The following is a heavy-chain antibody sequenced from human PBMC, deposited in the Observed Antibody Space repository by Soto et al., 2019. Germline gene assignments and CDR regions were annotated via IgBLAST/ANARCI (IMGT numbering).Heavy chain of an antibody. CDR3: VHRRDGYNSAFFDY. V-gene: IGHV1-69*01. J-gene: IGHJ4*02. Sequence: QVQLVQSGAEVKKPGSSVKVSCKASGGTFSSYGFSWVRQAPGLGLEWMGGIIRIFHTATYAQKFQGRVTITADESTSTAYMELISLTSDDTAVYYCVHRRDGYNSAFFDYWGQGTLVTVSS. CDR1: GGTFSSYG. CDR2: IIRIFHTA. D-gene: IGHD5-12*01.